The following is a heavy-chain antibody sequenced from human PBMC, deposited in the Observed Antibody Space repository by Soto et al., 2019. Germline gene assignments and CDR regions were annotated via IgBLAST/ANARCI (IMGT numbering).Heavy chain of an antibody. D-gene: IGHD3-10*01. V-gene: IGHV2-5*02. J-gene: IGHJ6*02. Sequence: SGPTLVNPTQTLTLTCTFSGFSLSTSGVGVGWIRQPPGKALEWLALIYWDDDKRYSPSLKSRLTITKDTSKNQVVLTMTNMDPVDTATYYCAHRRADGSVSYYSTYYYCYGMYVCGLGTTVTVSS. CDR1: GFSLSTSGVG. CDR3: AHRRADGSVSYYSTYYYCYGMYV. CDR2: IYWDDDK.